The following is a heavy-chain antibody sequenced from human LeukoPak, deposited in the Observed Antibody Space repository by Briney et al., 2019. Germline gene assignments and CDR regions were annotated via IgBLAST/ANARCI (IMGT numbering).Heavy chain of an antibody. J-gene: IGHJ5*02. V-gene: IGHV5-51*01. CDR2: IYPGDSDT. D-gene: IGHD6-13*01. CDR1: GYSFTSYW. CDR3: ARIIAAAGPYNWFDP. Sequence: GESLKISCKGSGYSFTSYWIGWVRQMPGKGLGWMGIIYPGDSDTRYSPSFQGQVTISAGKSISTAYLQWSSLKASDTAMYYCARIIAAAGPYNWFDPWGQGTLVTVSS.